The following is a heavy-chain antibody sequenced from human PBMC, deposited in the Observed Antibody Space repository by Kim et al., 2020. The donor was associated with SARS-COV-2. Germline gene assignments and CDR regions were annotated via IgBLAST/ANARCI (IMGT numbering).Heavy chain of an antibody. V-gene: IGHV3-30-3*01. CDR2: ISYDGSNK. D-gene: IGHD2-2*02. J-gene: IGHJ1*01. CDR3: ARDTGGGYCSSTSCYTPYFQH. CDR1: GFTFSSYA. Sequence: GGSLRLSCAASGFTFSSYAMHWVRQAPGKGLEWVAVISYDGSNKYYADSVKGRFTISRDNSKNTLYLQMNSLRAEDTAVYYCARDTGGGYCSSTSCYTPYFQHWGQGTLVTVSS.